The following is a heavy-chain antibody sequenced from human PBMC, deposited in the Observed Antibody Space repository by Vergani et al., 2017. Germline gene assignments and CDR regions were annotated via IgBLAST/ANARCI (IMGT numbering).Heavy chain of an antibody. CDR3: ARGRTQTNWLDP. Sequence: QVQLQQSGPGLVKPSQNLSLNCAISGDSVSNNSAAWNWIRQAPSRGLEWLGRTYYRSKWYNDYAVSVNSRITINPDTSKNQFSLQLNSVTPEDTTVYYCARGRTQTNWLDPWGQGTPVTVSS. CDR1: GDSVSNNSAA. V-gene: IGHV6-1*01. J-gene: IGHJ5*01. CDR2: TYYRSKWYN.